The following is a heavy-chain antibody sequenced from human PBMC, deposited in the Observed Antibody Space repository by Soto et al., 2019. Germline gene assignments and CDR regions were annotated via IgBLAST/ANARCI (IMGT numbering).Heavy chain of an antibody. J-gene: IGHJ5*02. CDR3: ARGQIVVVPAATFFWFDT. CDR2: IYYSGST. D-gene: IGHD2-2*01. Sequence: QVQLQESGPGLVKPSETLSLTCTVSGGSISSYYWSWIRQPPGKGLEWIGYIYYSGSTNYNPSLKSRVTTSVDTSKNQFSLKLSSVTAADTAVYYCARGQIVVVPAATFFWFDTWGQGTLVTVSS. V-gene: IGHV4-59*01. CDR1: GGSISSYY.